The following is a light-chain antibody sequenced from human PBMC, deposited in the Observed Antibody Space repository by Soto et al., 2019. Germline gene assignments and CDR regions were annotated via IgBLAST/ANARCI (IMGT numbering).Light chain of an antibody. CDR1: PSVSSSY. V-gene: IGKV3-20*01. CDR3: QQYGSSPQT. Sequence: EIVLTQSPGTLSLSPGERATLSCRASPSVSSSYLAWYQQKPGQAPRLLIYGASSRATGIPDRFSGSGSGTDFTLTIIRLEPEDFAVYYCQQYGSSPQTFGQGTKVEIK. CDR2: GAS. J-gene: IGKJ1*01.